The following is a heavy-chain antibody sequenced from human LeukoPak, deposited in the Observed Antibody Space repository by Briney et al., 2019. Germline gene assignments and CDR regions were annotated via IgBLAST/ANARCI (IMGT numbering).Heavy chain of an antibody. Sequence: PGGSLRLSCAASGFTFSSYAAGWVRQAPGKGLEWVSGISGSGSSGGSTYYADSVKGRFTISRDNANNTVYLQMNSLSAEDTAVYFCAKGSHYCTSTSCYPTRPLFDYWGQGTLVTVSS. J-gene: IGHJ4*02. CDR1: GFTFSSYA. V-gene: IGHV3-23*01. D-gene: IGHD2-2*01. CDR2: ISGSGSSGGST. CDR3: AKGSHYCTSTSCYPTRPLFDY.